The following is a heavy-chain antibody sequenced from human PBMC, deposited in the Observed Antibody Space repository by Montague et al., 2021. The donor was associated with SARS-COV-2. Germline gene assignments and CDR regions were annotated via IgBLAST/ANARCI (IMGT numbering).Heavy chain of an antibody. CDR3: ARIHGGTSGSFDY. CDR2: VDWDDDK. J-gene: IGHJ4*02. CDR1: GFSLTTGGMC. V-gene: IGHV2-70*01. Sequence: LALVKPTQTLTLTCTFSGFSLTTGGMCVTWIRQPPGKALEWLAVVDWDDDKYYTSSLETRLAISKDTSRNQVVLTMTNMDPMDTGTYYCARIHGGTSGSFDYWGQGILVTVSS. D-gene: IGHD3-10*01.